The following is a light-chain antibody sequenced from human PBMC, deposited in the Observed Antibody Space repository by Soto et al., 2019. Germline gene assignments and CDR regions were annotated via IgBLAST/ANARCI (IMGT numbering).Light chain of an antibody. V-gene: IGLV1-51*02. CDR1: SSNIGNNY. CDR3: GTWDSSLSAGWV. Sequence: QSVLTQPPSVSAAPGQKVTISCSGSSSNIGNNYVSWYQQLPGTAPKLLIYENNKRPSGIPVRFSGSKSGTSATLGITGLQTGDEADYYCGTWDSSLSAGWVFGGGTKVTVL. J-gene: IGLJ3*02. CDR2: ENN.